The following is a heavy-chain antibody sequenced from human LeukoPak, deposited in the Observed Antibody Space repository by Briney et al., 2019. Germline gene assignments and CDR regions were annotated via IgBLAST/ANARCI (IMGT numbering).Heavy chain of an antibody. J-gene: IGHJ6*02. Sequence: PGGSLRLSCAASGFTFSSYWMSWVRQAPGKGLEWVAVISYDGSNKYYADSVKGRFAISRDNSKNTLYLQMNSLRAEDTAVYYCARDQVLMGPAYYYGMDVWGQGTTVTVSS. CDR3: ARDQVLMGPAYYYGMDV. CDR2: ISYDGSNK. V-gene: IGHV3-30*09. CDR1: GFTFSSYW. D-gene: IGHD2-8*01.